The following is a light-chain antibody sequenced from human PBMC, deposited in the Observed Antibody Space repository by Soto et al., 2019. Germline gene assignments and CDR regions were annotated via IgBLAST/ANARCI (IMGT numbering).Light chain of an antibody. CDR3: QQYNSYSIT. CDR2: KAS. Sequence: DIQMTQSPSTLSASVGDRVTITCRASQSISSWLAWYQQKPGTAPKLLIYKASSLESGVPSRFSGSGSGTEFTLTLSSLQPDDFATYYCQQYNSYSITFGQGTRLEIK. CDR1: QSISSW. J-gene: IGKJ5*01. V-gene: IGKV1-5*03.